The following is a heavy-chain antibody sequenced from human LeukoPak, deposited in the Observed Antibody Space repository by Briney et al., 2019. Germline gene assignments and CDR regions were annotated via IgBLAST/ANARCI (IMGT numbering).Heavy chain of an antibody. CDR3: VREDHDFDC. Sequence: GSLRLSCAASGFTFSNYGMHWVRQAPGKGLEWVAFINYVGDYTYHAESVKGRFTISRDNSKNTLYLQMSSLRVEDTAVYYCVREDHDFDCWGQGTLVTVSS. V-gene: IGHV3-30*02. J-gene: IGHJ4*02. CDR2: INYVGDYT. CDR1: GFTFSNYG.